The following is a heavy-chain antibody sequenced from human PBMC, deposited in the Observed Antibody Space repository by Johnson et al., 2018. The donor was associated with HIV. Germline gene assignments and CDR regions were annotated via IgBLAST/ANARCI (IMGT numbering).Heavy chain of an antibody. Sequence: VQLVESGGGLVQPGGSLRLSCVASGFTVRSNYMSWVRQAPGKGLEWVSVIYSGGRSYYADSVKGRLTLSRDNSNNTLYLQMGSLRAEDMAVYYGAREGRGSSSGAFDIWGQGTMVTVSS. V-gene: IGHV3-66*02. J-gene: IGHJ3*02. CDR3: AREGRGSSSGAFDI. D-gene: IGHD6-6*01. CDR2: IYSGGRS. CDR1: GFTVRSNY.